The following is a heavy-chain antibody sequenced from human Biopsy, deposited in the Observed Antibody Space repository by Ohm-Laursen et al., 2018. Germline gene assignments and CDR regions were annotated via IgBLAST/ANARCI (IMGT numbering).Heavy chain of an antibody. Sequence: GTLSLTCAVSGGSFTGHYWTWIRQPPGKGLEWIGHISHTGYTSYKSSLKSQVTISLDTSRKHFSLRLTSLAAADTAVYYCARGSNEYGGLYFPHWGQGTLVTVSS. CDR3: ARGSNEYGGLYFPH. J-gene: IGHJ1*01. CDR1: GGSFTGHY. V-gene: IGHV4-59*11. D-gene: IGHD4-23*01. CDR2: ISHTGYT.